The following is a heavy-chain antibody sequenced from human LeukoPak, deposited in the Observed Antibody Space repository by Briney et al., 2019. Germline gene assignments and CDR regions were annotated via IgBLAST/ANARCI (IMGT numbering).Heavy chain of an antibody. D-gene: IGHD3-9*01. CDR3: ARGQDPLHYDILTGYYNEGGTYDY. J-gene: IGHJ4*02. Sequence: ASVKVSCKASGYTFTGYYMHWVRQAPGQGLEWMGRINPNSGGTNYAQKFQGRVTMTRDTSINTAYMELSRLRSDDTAVFYCARGQDPLHYDILTGYYNEGGTYDYWGQGTLVTVSS. CDR2: INPNSGGT. CDR1: GYTFTGYY. V-gene: IGHV1-2*06.